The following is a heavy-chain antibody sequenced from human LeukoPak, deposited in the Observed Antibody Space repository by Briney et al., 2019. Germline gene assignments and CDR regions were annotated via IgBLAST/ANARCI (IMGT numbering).Heavy chain of an antibody. Sequence: GGSLRLSCAASGFTFSSYAMHWVRQAPGKGLEWVAFIRYDGSNKYYADSVKGRFTISRDNSKNTLYLQMNSLRAEDTAVYYCAKGVYDSSGDYFDYWGQGTLVTVSS. CDR2: IRYDGSNK. V-gene: IGHV3-30*02. CDR1: GFTFSSYA. J-gene: IGHJ4*02. CDR3: AKGVYDSSGDYFDY. D-gene: IGHD3-22*01.